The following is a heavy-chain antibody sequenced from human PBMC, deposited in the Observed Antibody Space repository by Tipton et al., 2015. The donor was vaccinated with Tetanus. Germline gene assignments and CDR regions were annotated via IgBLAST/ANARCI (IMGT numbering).Heavy chain of an antibody. CDR2: IDPNSGGT. J-gene: IGHJ6*02. Sequence: QLVQSGAEMKKPGASVKVSCKASGYTFTGYYIYWVRQAPGQGLEWMGWIDPNSGGTVYAQKFQGRVTMTRDTSISTACMELRSLRSDDTAVYYCARDRGDYIYYGMDVWGPGTTVTVS. CDR3: ARDRGDYIYYGMDV. V-gene: IGHV1-2*02. CDR1: GYTFTGYY. D-gene: IGHD3-22*01.